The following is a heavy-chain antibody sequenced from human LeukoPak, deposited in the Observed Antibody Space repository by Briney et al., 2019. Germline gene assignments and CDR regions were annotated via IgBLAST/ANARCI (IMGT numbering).Heavy chain of an antibody. D-gene: IGHD4-11*01. Sequence: SQTLSLTCTVSGDSITNGTFHWSWIRQHPVKGLEWLGCIYHGVSTYYNPSLKSRVTISGDTSKNQFSLKLRSVTAADTALYYCARAGSGALHGYFDYWGQGALVTVSS. CDR3: ARAGSGALHGYFDY. CDR1: GDSITNGTFH. CDR2: IYHGVST. V-gene: IGHV4-31*03. J-gene: IGHJ4*02.